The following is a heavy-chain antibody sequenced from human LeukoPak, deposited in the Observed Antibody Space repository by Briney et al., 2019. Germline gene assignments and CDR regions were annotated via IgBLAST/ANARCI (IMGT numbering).Heavy chain of an antibody. J-gene: IGHJ6*03. Sequence: PGGSLRLSCAASGFTFSNYAMTWVRQAPGKGLDWVSTISGSGGSTYYADSVKGRFTISRDNSKNTLSLQMNSLRAEDTAVYYRAKCIVGTLWTMDVWGKGTTVTVSS. D-gene: IGHD1-26*01. CDR3: AKCIVGTLWTMDV. V-gene: IGHV3-23*01. CDR2: ISGSGGST. CDR1: GFTFSNYA.